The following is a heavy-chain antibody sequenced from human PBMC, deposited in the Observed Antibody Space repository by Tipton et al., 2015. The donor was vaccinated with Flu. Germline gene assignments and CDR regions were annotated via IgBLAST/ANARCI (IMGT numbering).Heavy chain of an antibody. CDR1: GGSISSYY. CDR2: IYYSGST. Sequence: QVQLVQSGAEVKPSETLSLTCTVSGGSISSYYWSWIRQPPGKGLEWIGYIYYSGSTNYNPSLKSRVTISVDTSKNQFSLKLSSVTAADTAVYYCARDSAAHYGMDVWGQGTTVTVSS. J-gene: IGHJ6*02. D-gene: IGHD6-13*01. V-gene: IGHV4-59*08. CDR3: ARDSAAHYGMDV.